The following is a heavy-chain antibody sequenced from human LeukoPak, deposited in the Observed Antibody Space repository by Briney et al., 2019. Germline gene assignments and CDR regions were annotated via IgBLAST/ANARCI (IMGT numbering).Heavy chain of an antibody. J-gene: IGHJ4*02. CDR3: ATVPGTWQGGYNQ. CDR2: FDPEDGET. CDR1: GYTLTELS. D-gene: IGHD5-24*01. V-gene: IGHV1-24*01. Sequence: ASVKVSCKVSGYTLTELSMHWVRQAPGKGLEWMGGFDPEDGETIYAQKFQGRVTMTEGTSTDTAYMELSSLRSEDTAVYYCATVPGTWQGGYNQWGQGTLVTVSS.